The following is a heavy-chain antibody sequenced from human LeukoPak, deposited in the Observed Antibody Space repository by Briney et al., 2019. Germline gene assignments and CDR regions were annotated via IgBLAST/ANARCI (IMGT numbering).Heavy chain of an antibody. D-gene: IGHD2/OR15-2a*01. CDR3: ARGFYEPFDR. J-gene: IGHJ4*02. V-gene: IGHV4-59*02. CDR2: VDYNGNT. Sequence: SETLSLTCTVSGGSVSTSHWNGVRQPPGKGLEWIGNVDYNGNTKYNPSLRSRVTMSLDTSKNQFSLKLKFVTAADTALYFCARGFYEPFDRWGQGTLVTVSS. CDR1: GGSVSTSH.